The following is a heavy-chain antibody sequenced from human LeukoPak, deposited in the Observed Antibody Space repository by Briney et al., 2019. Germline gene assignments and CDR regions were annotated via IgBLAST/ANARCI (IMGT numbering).Heavy chain of an antibody. Sequence: GGSLRLSCAASGFTFDDYAMHWVRQAPGKGLEGVSGISWNSGSIGYADSVKGRFTISRDNAKNSLYLQMNSLRAEDTALYYCAKGGQYQLLYVWGAFDIWGQGTMVTVSS. D-gene: IGHD2-2*02. CDR2: ISWNSGSI. CDR3: AKGGQYQLLYVWGAFDI. J-gene: IGHJ3*02. V-gene: IGHV3-9*01. CDR1: GFTFDDYA.